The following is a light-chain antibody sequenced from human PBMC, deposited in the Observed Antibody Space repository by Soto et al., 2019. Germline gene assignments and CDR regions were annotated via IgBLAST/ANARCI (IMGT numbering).Light chain of an antibody. CDR2: DVS. Sequence: DIQMTQSPSSLSASVGDRVTITCRASQSISTWLAWYQQKSGKAPKLLIYDVSNLESGVPSRFSGSGSGTEFRLTIRSLQPDDFATYYCQQYDSYRTFGQGTKVDIK. V-gene: IGKV1-5*01. J-gene: IGKJ1*01. CDR1: QSISTW. CDR3: QQYDSYRT.